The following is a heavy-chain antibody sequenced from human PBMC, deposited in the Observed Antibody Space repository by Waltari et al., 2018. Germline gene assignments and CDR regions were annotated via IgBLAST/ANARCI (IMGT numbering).Heavy chain of an antibody. D-gene: IGHD6-13*01. CDR3: ARVGIAAVGYYMDV. J-gene: IGHJ6*03. V-gene: IGHV4-4*07. CDR2: IYTSGST. CDR1: GGSISSYY. Sequence: QVQLQESGPGLVKPSETLSLTCPVSGGSISSYYWRWIRQPAGKGLEWIGRIYTSGSTNYNPSLKSRVTMSVDTSKNQFSLKLSSVTAADTAVYYCARVGIAAVGYYMDVWGKGTTVTVSS.